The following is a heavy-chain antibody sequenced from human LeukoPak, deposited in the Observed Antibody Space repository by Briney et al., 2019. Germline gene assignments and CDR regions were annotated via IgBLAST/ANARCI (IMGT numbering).Heavy chain of an antibody. Sequence: GGSLRLSCAASGFTFSSYWMSWVRQAPGKGLEWVANIKQSGSEKYYAGSVKGRFTISRDNAKNSLFLQMNSLRADDTAVYYCVSSYCSGGTCYEFDHWGQGTLVTVSS. CDR3: VSSYCSGGTCYEFDH. D-gene: IGHD2-15*01. V-gene: IGHV3-7*01. CDR1: GFTFSSYW. J-gene: IGHJ4*02. CDR2: IKQSGSEK.